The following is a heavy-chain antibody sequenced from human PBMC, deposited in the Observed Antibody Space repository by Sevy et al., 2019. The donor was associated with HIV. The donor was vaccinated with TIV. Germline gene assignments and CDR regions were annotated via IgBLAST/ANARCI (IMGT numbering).Heavy chain of an antibody. V-gene: IGHV3-33*01. CDR1: GFTFSSYG. CDR3: ARDLEFYDSGDYGPAFMPDY. J-gene: IGHJ4*02. Sequence: GGSLRLSCAASGFTFSSYGMHWVRQGPGKGLEWVAVIWFDGSNTYYADSVKGRFTISRDIAKNTLHLTMNSLRAEDTAVYYCARDLEFYDSGDYGPAFMPDYWGQGTLVTVSS. CDR2: IWFDGSNT. D-gene: IGHD4-17*01.